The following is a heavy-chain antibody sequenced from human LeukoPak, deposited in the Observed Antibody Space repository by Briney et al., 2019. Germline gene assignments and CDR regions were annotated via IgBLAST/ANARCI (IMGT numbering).Heavy chain of an antibody. CDR1: GYTFTSYD. J-gene: IGHJ5*02. CDR2: MNPSSGNT. CDR3: ARERGYCSGGSCYRPRRFDP. D-gene: IGHD2-15*01. Sequence: ASVKVSCKASGYTFTSYDINWVRQATGQGLEWMGWMNPSSGNTGYAQKFPGRVTMTRNTSISTAYMELSSLRSEDTAVYYCARERGYCSGGSCYRPRRFDPWGQGTLVTVSS. V-gene: IGHV1-8*01.